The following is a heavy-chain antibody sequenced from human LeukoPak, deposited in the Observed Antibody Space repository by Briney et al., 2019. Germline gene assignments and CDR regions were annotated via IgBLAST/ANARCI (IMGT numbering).Heavy chain of an antibody. J-gene: IGHJ5*01. CDR2: IGSYEGDT. CDR3: ARDFWNFYDSSGYYGDFDS. V-gene: IGHV1-18*01. D-gene: IGHD3-22*01. Sequence: GASVKVSCKATSHISWVRQAPGQGLEWMGWIGSYEGDTHYAQKFQGRVTVTTDTSTNTAYMELRSLRADDTAVYYCARDFWNFYDSSGYYGDFDSWGQGTLVTVSS. CDR1: TSH.